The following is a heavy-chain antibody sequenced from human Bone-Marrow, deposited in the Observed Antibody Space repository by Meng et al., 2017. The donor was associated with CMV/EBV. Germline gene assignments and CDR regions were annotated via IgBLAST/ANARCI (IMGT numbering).Heavy chain of an antibody. D-gene: IGHD6-19*01. CDR3: ARDRGSGWYVY. Sequence: LPCTVSGGSLSSYYWSWIRQPAGKGLEWIGRIHTSGSTNYSPSLKSRVTMSVDTSKNQFSLKLSSVTAADTAVYYCARDRGSGWYVYWGQGTLVTVSS. V-gene: IGHV4-4*07. J-gene: IGHJ4*02. CDR1: GGSLSSYY. CDR2: IHTSGST.